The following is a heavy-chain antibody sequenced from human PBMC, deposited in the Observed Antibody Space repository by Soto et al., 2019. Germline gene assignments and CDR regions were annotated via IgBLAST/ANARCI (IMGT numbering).Heavy chain of an antibody. Sequence: SETLSLTCAVYGGSFSGYYRSWIRHPPGKGLEWIGYIYHGGSTNYTPSLKSRVTISGDTSKNQFSLKLSSVTAADTAVYYCARSLGRTNYYFDYWGQGTLVTVSS. CDR1: GGSFSGYY. CDR3: ARSLGRTNYYFDY. J-gene: IGHJ4*02. CDR2: IYHGGST. V-gene: IGHV4-34*01. D-gene: IGHD7-27*01.